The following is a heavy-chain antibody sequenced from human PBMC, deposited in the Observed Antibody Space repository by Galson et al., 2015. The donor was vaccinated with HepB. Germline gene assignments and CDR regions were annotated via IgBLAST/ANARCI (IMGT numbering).Heavy chain of an antibody. CDR1: GFTFSSYA. CDR3: AKYRISVAVDY. J-gene: IGHJ4*02. Sequence: SLRLSCAASGFTFSSYAMSWVRQAPGKGLEWVSGISGGGGSTYYADSVKGRFTISRDNSKNTLYLQMNSLRAGDTAVYYCAKYRISVAVDYWGQGTLVTVSS. V-gene: IGHV3-23*01. D-gene: IGHD6-19*01. CDR2: ISGGGGST.